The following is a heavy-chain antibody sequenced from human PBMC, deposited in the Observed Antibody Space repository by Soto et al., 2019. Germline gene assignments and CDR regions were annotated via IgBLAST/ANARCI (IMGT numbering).Heavy chain of an antibody. CDR3: AWRHDIGNYPEGFDI. V-gene: IGHV4-31*11. Sequence: QVVLQESGPGLVKPSQTISLTCAVSGDSISSGGYYWSWIRQRPGKGLEWIAFIYHSGTTYFNLSLKSRIIISMHTSRNQFSLSLSSVTAADSAVNYCAWRHDIGNYPEGFDIWGQGTMVTVAS. D-gene: IGHD4-4*01. CDR1: GDSISSGGYY. J-gene: IGHJ3*02. CDR2: IYHSGTT.